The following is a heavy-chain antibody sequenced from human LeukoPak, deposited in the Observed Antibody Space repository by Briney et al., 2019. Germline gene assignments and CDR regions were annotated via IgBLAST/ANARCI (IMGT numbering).Heavy chain of an antibody. CDR2: INHSGST. J-gene: IGHJ6*02. Sequence: PSETLSLTCAVYGESFSGYYWSWIRQPPGKGLEWIGEINHSGSTNYNPSLKSRVTISVDTSKNQFSLKLSSVTAADTAVYYCARGLGYCSSTSCHNYYYYYGMDVWGQGTTVTVSS. D-gene: IGHD2-2*01. CDR3: ARGLGYCSSTSCHNYYYYYGMDV. V-gene: IGHV4-34*01. CDR1: GESFSGYY.